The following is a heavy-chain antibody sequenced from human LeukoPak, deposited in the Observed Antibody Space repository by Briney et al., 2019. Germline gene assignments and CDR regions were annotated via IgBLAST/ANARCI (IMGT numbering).Heavy chain of an antibody. V-gene: IGHV3-23*01. CDR2: ISGSGGST. Sequence: GGSLRLSCAASGFTFSSYAMSWVRQAPGKGLEWVSAISGSGGSTYYADSVKGRFTISRDNSKNTLYLQMNNLRAEDTAVYYCSGGGSGWYSNYWGLGTLVTVSS. J-gene: IGHJ4*02. CDR3: SGGGSGWYSNY. D-gene: IGHD6-19*01. CDR1: GFTFSSYA.